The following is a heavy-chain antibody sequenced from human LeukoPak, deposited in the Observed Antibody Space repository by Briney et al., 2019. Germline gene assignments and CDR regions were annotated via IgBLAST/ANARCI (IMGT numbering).Heavy chain of an antibody. D-gene: IGHD3-10*01. J-gene: IGHJ4*02. V-gene: IGHV3-21*01. CDR2: IGSSGSYI. CDR1: GFTFSSYW. Sequence: GGSLRLSCAASGFTFSSYWMSWVRQAPGKGLEWVSSIGSSGSYIYYADSLTGRFTISRDNAKNSLYLQMNSLRAEDTALYYCAKAGPGFGFDYWGQGTLVTVSS. CDR3: AKAGPGFGFDY.